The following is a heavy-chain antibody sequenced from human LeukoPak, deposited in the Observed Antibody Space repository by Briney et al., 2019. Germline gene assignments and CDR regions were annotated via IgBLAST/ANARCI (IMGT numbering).Heavy chain of an antibody. CDR1: GFTFSSYA. J-gene: IGHJ4*02. CDR2: ISSNGGST. Sequence: GGSLRLSCAASGFTFSSYAMHWVRQAPGKGLEYVSAISSNGGSTYYANSVKGRFTISRDNSKNTLYLQMGSLRAEDMAVYYCARGGEGYGDYLSGYWGQGTLVTVSS. CDR3: ARGGEGYGDYLSGY. D-gene: IGHD4-17*01. V-gene: IGHV3-64*01.